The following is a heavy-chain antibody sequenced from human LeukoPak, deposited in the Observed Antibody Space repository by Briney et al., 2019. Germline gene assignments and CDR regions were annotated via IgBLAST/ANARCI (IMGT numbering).Heavy chain of an antibody. Sequence: PSETLSLTCTVSGGSISSTNYYWGWIRQPPGKGLEWIGSIYYSGSTYYNPSLKSRVTISVDTSKNQFSLKLSSVTAADTAVYYCARAIAASHLDYWGQGTLVTVSS. D-gene: IGHD6-13*01. CDR3: ARAIAASHLDY. J-gene: IGHJ4*02. CDR1: GGSISSTNYY. CDR2: IYYSGST. V-gene: IGHV4-39*07.